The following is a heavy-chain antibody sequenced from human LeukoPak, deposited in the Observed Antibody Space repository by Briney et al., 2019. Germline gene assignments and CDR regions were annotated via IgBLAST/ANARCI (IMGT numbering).Heavy chain of an antibody. D-gene: IGHD6-19*01. Sequence: GGSLRLSCAASGIIVSNNYMSWVRQAPGKGLEWVSVIYGGGSTYYAGSVKGRFTISRDKSKNTVFLQMNSLRAEDTAVYYCARGDSSGYDYWGQGTLVTISS. J-gene: IGHJ4*02. CDR2: IYGGGST. CDR3: ARGDSSGYDY. V-gene: IGHV3-53*01. CDR1: GIIVSNNY.